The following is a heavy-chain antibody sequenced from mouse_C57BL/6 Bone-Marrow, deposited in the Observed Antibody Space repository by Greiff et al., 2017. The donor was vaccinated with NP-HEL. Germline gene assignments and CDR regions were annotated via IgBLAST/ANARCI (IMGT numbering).Heavy chain of an antibody. CDR1: GYTFTSYW. Sequence: QVQLQQPGAELVKPGASVKMSCKASGYTFTSYWITWVKQRPGQGLEWIGDIYPGSGSTNYNEKFKSKATLTVDTSSSTAYMQRSSLTSEDSAVYYCAREGGWYFWVYVDYWGQGTTLKVSS. V-gene: IGHV1-55*01. CDR2: IYPGSGST. CDR3: AREGGWYFWVYVDY. D-gene: IGHD2-1*01. J-gene: IGHJ2*01.